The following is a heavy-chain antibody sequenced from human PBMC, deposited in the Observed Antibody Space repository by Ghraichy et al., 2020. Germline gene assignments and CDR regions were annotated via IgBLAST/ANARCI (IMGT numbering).Heavy chain of an antibody. V-gene: IGHV6-1*01. J-gene: IGHJ3*02. CDR3: TRERIANNTPDVFDI. CDR2: TNYRSKWYN. Sequence: SQTLSLTCAISGDSVSNNSAAWNWIRQSPLRGLEWLGRTNYRSKWYNDYAISVKSRIIINSDTSKNQFSLQLNSVTPEDTAVYYCTRERIANNTPDVFDIWGQGTIVTVSS. D-gene: IGHD2-21*01. CDR1: GDSVSNNSAA.